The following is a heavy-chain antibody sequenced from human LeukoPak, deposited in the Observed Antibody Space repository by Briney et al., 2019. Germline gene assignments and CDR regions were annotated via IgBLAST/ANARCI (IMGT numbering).Heavy chain of an antibody. CDR1: GGSISSSSYY. CDR2: IYYSGST. Sequence: PSETLSLTCTVSGGSISSSSYYWGWIRQPPGKGLEWIGSIYYSGSTYYNPSLKSRVTISVDTSKNQFSLKLSSVTAADTAVYYCASDPYYYDSSGYYYTFDYWGQGTLVTVSS. J-gene: IGHJ4*02. V-gene: IGHV4-39*01. CDR3: ASDPYYYDSSGYYYTFDY. D-gene: IGHD3-22*01.